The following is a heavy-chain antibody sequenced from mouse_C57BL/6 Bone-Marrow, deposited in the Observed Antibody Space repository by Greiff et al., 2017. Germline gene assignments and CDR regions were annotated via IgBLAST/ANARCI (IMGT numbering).Heavy chain of an antibody. Sequence: VQLQQPGAELVMPGASVKLSCKASGYTFTSYWMHWVKQRPGQGLEWIGEIDPSDSDTNYNQKFKGKSTLTVDKSSSTAYMQLSSLTSEDSAVYYCAKGENYGYDQAWFAYWGQGTLVTVSA. CDR1: GYTFTSYW. V-gene: IGHV1-69*01. CDR3: AKGENYGYDQAWFAY. J-gene: IGHJ3*01. D-gene: IGHD2-2*01. CDR2: IDPSDSDT.